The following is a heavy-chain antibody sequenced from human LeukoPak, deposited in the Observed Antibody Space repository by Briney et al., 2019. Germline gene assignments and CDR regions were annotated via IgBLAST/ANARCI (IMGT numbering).Heavy chain of an antibody. D-gene: IGHD5-18*01. CDR3: ARSKWIQLWLGRNYYFDY. Sequence: ASVKVSCKASGYTFTSYGISWVRQAPGQGLEWMGWISPNSGGTNYAQKFQGWVTMTRDTSISTAYMELSRLRSDDTAVYYCARSKWIQLWLGRNYYFDYWGQGTLVTVSS. CDR2: ISPNSGGT. V-gene: IGHV1-2*04. CDR1: GYTFTSYG. J-gene: IGHJ4*02.